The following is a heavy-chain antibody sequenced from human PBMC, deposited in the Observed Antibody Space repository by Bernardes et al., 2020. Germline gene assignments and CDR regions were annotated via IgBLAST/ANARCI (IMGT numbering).Heavy chain of an antibody. CDR1: GFTFDDYA. V-gene: IGHV3-9*01. CDR3: AHGVDYDILTGYYLLPGYFDY. D-gene: IGHD3-9*01. J-gene: IGHJ4*02. Sequence: GGSLRLSCAASGFTFDDYAMHWVRQAPGKGLEWVSGISWNSGSIGYADSVKGRFTISRDNAKNSLYLQMNSLRAEDTALYYCAHGVDYDILTGYYLLPGYFDYWGQGTLVTVSS. CDR2: ISWNSGSI.